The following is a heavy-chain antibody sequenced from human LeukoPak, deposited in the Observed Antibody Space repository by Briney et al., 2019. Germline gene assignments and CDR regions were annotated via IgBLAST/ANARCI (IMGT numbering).Heavy chain of an antibody. V-gene: IGHV4-31*03. J-gene: IGHJ5*02. CDR3: ARYRRSNYVGP. Sequence: SETLSLTCTVSGDSISSGDYYWSWIRHHPGEGLEWIGYIYYSGSTYYNPSLKSRITISVDTSKNQFSLNLDSVTAADTAVYYCARYRRSNYVGPWGQGTLVTVSS. CDR2: IYYSGST. D-gene: IGHD4-11*01. CDR1: GDSISSGDYY.